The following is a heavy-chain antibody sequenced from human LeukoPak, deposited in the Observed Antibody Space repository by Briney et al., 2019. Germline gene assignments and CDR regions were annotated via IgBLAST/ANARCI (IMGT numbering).Heavy chain of an antibody. CDR3: ARGSIRGVRGVITPGY. V-gene: IGHV1-8*01. CDR1: GYTFTSYD. D-gene: IGHD3-10*01. CDR2: MNPNSGNT. Sequence: GASVKVSCKASGYTFTSYDINWVRQATGQGLEWMGWMNPNSGNTGYAQKFQGRVTMTRNTSISTAYMELSSLRSEDTAVYYCARGSIRGVRGVITPGYWGQGTLVTVSS. J-gene: IGHJ4*02.